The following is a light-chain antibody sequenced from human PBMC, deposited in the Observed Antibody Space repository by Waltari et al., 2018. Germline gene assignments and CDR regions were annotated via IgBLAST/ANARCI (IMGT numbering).Light chain of an antibody. Sequence: QSALTQPASVSGSPGQSITISCTGTSSDVGGYNYVSWYQQHPGRVPKLMIYDVSNRPSGVSNRFSGSKSGNTASLTISGLQAEDEADYYCTSYTSSSTLVFGGGTKLIVL. CDR3: TSYTSSSTLV. CDR2: DVS. J-gene: IGLJ3*02. V-gene: IGLV2-14*01. CDR1: SSDVGGYNY.